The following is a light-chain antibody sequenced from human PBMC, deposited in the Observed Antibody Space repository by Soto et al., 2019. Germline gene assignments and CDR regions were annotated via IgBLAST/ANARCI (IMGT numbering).Light chain of an antibody. J-gene: IGLJ2*01. V-gene: IGLV2-14*03. CDR3: TSYTSSSTRGV. CDR2: DVS. Sequence: QYALTQPASVSGSPGQSITISCTGNSSDVGGYNYVSWYQQHPGKAPKLMIYDVSSRPSGVSNRFSGSKSGNTASLTISGLQAEDEADYYCTSYTSSSTRGVFGGGTKLTVL. CDR1: SSDVGGYNY.